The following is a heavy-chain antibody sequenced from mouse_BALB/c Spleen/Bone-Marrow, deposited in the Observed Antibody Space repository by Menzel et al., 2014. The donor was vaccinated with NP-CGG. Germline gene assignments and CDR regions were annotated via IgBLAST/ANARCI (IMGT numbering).Heavy chain of an antibody. CDR3: ARASVGPYYFDF. Sequence: QVQLQQPGAELMKPGASVKISCKATGYTFSNYWIDWVKQRPGHGLVWIGEILPGSGTANCNEKFKGKATFTADTSSNTAYMQLSSLTSEDSALYYCARASVGPYYFDFWGQGTTLTVSS. V-gene: IGHV1-9*01. CDR1: GYTFSNYW. CDR2: ILPGSGTA. D-gene: IGHD1-1*01. J-gene: IGHJ2*01.